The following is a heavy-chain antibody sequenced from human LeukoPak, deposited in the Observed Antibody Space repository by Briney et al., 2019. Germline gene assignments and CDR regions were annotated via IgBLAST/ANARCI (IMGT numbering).Heavy chain of an antibody. CDR1: GFTFSSYA. CDR2: ISGSGGST. D-gene: IGHD1-1*01. J-gene: IGHJ3*02. Sequence: GGSLRLSCAASGFTFSSYAMSWVRQAPGKGLEWVSAISGSGGSTYYADSVKGRFTISRDNSKNTLYLQMNSLRAEGTAVYYCAKSWVKLNDAFEIWGQGTMVTVSS. V-gene: IGHV3-23*01. CDR3: AKSWVKLNDAFEI.